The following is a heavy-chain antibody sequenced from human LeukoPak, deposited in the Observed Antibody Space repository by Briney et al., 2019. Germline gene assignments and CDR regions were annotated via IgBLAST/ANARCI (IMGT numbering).Heavy chain of an antibody. Sequence: SETLSLTCTVSGGSISSYYWSWIRQPPGKGLEWIGYVYYSGSTNYNPSLKSRVTISVDTSKNQFSLKLSSVTAADTALYYCARGRDGYKYHFDYWGQGTLVTVPS. J-gene: IGHJ4*02. D-gene: IGHD5-12*01. CDR3: ARGRDGYKYHFDY. V-gene: IGHV4-59*01. CDR1: GGSISSYY. CDR2: VYYSGST.